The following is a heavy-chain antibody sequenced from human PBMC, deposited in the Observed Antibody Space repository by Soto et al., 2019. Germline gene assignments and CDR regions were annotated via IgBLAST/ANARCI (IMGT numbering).Heavy chain of an antibody. V-gene: IGHV4-34*01. D-gene: IGHD1-1*01. CDR2: MSHSGGT. CDR1: GGFVSSGSYY. CDR3: ARVERGTATTVVDAFDI. Sequence: QVQLQQWGAGLLKPSETLSLTCAVYGGFVSSGSYYWSWIRQPPGKGLEWSGEMSHSGGTHFNPSLQSRVTLSVDTSKNQFSLKMSSVTAAGTALYYCARVERGTATTVVDAFDIWGPGTMVTVSS. J-gene: IGHJ3*02.